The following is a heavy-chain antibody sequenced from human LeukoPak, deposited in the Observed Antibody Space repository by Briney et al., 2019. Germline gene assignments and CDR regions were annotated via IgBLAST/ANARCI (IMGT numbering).Heavy chain of an antibody. J-gene: IGHJ4*02. CDR1: GYSISSGYY. V-gene: IGHV4-38-2*02. D-gene: IGHD3-22*01. CDR2: INHSGST. Sequence: SETLSLTCTVSGYSISSGYYWGWIRQPPGKGLEWIGEINHSGSTNYNPSLKSRVTISVDTSKNQFSLKLSSVTAADTAVYYCARRPRTMIVVVKEKYYFDYWGQGTLVTVSS. CDR3: ARRPRTMIVVVKEKYYFDY.